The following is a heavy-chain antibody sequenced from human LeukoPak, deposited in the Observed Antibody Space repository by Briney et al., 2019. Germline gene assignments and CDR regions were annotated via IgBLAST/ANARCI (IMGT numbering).Heavy chain of an antibody. V-gene: IGHV4-34*01. CDR1: GGSFSGYY. CDR2: INHSGST. J-gene: IGHJ4*02. CDR3: AREQIVKDFWSGYYFGY. Sequence: SETLSLTCAVYGGSFSGYYWSWIRQPPGKGLEWIGEINHSGSTNYNPSLKSRVTISVHTSKNQFSLKLSSVTAADTAVYYCAREQIVKDFWSGYYFGYWGQGTLVTVSS. D-gene: IGHD3-3*01.